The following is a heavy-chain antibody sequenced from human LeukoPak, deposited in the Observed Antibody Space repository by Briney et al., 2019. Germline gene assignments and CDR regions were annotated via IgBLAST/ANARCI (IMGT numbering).Heavy chain of an antibody. CDR2: ISYDGSNK. D-gene: IGHD3-22*01. CDR3: ARVPYYYDSSGYLWPLDY. Sequence: GGSLRLSCAASGFTFSSYAMHWVRQAPGKGLEWVAVISYDGSNKYYADSVKGRFTISRDNSKNTLYLQMNSLRAEDTAVYYCARVPYYYDSSGYLWPLDYWGQGTLVTVSS. J-gene: IGHJ4*02. CDR1: GFTFSSYA. V-gene: IGHV3-30-3*01.